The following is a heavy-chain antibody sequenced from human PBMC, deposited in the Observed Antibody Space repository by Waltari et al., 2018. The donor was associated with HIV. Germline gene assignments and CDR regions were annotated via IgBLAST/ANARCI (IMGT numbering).Heavy chain of an antibody. J-gene: IGHJ3*02. CDR1: GGSISSYY. CDR3: ARDEAGYSSSWYGTGAFDI. V-gene: IGHV4-59*01. CDR2: IYYSGST. D-gene: IGHD6-13*01. Sequence: QVQLQESGPGLVKPSETLSLTCTVSGGSISSYYWSWIRQPPGKGLEWIGYIYYSGSTNYNPSLKSRVTISVDTSKNQFSLKLSSVTAADTAVYYCARDEAGYSSSWYGTGAFDIWGQGTMVTVSS.